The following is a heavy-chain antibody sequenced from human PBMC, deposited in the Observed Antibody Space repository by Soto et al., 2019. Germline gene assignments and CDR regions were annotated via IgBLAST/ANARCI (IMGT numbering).Heavy chain of an antibody. CDR2: ILYDGSNK. CDR1: GFTFSSYG. J-gene: IGHJ4*02. V-gene: IGHV3-33*01. D-gene: IGHD3-10*01. Sequence: GGSLRLSCAASGFTFSSYGMHWVRQAPGKGLEWVAVILYDGSNKYYAVSVKGLFTISRDNSKNTLYLQMNSLRAEDTAVYYCARGGLWLKYFDYWGQGTLVTVSS. CDR3: ARGGLWLKYFDY.